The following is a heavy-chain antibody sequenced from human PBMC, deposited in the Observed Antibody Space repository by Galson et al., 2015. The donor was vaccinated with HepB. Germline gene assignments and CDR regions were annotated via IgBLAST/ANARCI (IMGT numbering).Heavy chain of an antibody. CDR2: INPSGGST. V-gene: IGHV1-46*01. CDR3: ARGVSSGWRVFYFDY. Sequence: SCKASGYTFTSYYMYWVRQAPGQGLEWMGIINPSGGSTSYAQKFQGRVTMTRDTSTSTVYMELSSLRSEDTAVYYCARGVSSGWRVFYFDYWGQGTLVTVSS. CDR1: GYTFTSYY. J-gene: IGHJ4*02. D-gene: IGHD6-19*01.